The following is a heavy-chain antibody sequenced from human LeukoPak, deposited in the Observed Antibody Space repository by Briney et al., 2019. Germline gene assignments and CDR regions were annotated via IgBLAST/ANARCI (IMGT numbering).Heavy chain of an antibody. D-gene: IGHD6-13*01. V-gene: IGHV3-21*01. J-gene: IGHJ4*02. CDR2: ISSSSSYI. Sequence: GGSLRLSCAASGFTFSSYSMNWVRQAPGKGLEWVSSISSSSSYIYYADSVKGRFTISRDNAKNSLYLQMNSLRAEDTAVYYCARDGPSYGSSWDLDYWGQGTLVTVSS. CDR3: ARDGPSYGSSWDLDY. CDR1: GFTFSSYS.